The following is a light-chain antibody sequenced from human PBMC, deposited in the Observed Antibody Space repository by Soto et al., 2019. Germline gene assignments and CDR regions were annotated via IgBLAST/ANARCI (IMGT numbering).Light chain of an antibody. Sequence: DIQMTQSPSTLSASVGDRVTITCRASQSISSGLAWYQQKPGKARKLLIYKASSLESGVPSRFSGSGSGTEFTLTISSLQPDDFATSYCQQYNSYSPYTFGQGTKLEI. CDR1: QSISSG. CDR3: QQYNSYSPYT. J-gene: IGKJ2*01. V-gene: IGKV1-5*03. CDR2: KAS.